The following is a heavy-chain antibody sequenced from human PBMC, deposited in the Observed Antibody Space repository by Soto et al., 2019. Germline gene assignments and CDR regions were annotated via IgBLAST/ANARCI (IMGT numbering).Heavy chain of an antibody. CDR1: GASISGFY. Sequence: PSETLSLTCTVSGASISGFYWSWIRKSAGKGLEWIGRIYATGTTDYNPSLKSRVMMSVDTSKKQFSLKLRSVTAADTAVYYCVRDGTKTLRDCFDPWGQGISVTSPQ. CDR3: VRDGTKTLRDCFDP. V-gene: IGHV4-4*07. CDR2: IYATGTT. D-gene: IGHD1-1*01. J-gene: IGHJ5*02.